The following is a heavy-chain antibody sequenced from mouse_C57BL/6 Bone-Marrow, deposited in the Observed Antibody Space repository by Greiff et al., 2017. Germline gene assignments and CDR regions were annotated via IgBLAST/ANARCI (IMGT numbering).Heavy chain of an antibody. V-gene: IGHV1-81*01. CDR2: SDPRSGNT. J-gene: IGHJ2*01. CDR3: ARRDWNYYGSSYDY. Sequence: QVQLQQSGAELARPGASVKLSCKASGYTFTSYGISWVKQRTGQGPEWLGESDPRSGNTYYNEKFKGKATLTADKYSRPAYMELRSLTSEDSAVYFWARRDWNYYGSSYDYWGQGTTLTVSS. D-gene: IGHD1-1*01. CDR1: GYTFTSYG.